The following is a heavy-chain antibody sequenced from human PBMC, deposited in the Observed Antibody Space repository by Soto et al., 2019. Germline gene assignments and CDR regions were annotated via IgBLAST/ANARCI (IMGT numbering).Heavy chain of an antibody. Sequence: GEPLTICCQGSGYRFTSYWIGWVRPMPGKGLEWMGIIYPGDSDTRYSPSFQGQVTISADKSISTAYLQWSSLKASDTAMYYCARSRKILEWYWFDPWGQGNLVTVSS. J-gene: IGHJ5*02. CDR3: ARSRKILEWYWFDP. CDR2: IYPGDSDT. CDR1: GYRFTSYW. D-gene: IGHD3-3*01. V-gene: IGHV5-51*01.